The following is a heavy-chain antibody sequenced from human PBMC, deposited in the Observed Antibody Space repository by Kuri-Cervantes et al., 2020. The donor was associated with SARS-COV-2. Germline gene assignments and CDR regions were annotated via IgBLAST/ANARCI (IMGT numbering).Heavy chain of an antibody. J-gene: IGHJ6*02. Sequence: GGSLRLSCAASGFTFGSYAMHWVRQAPGKGLEWVAVISYDGSNKYYADSVKGRFTISRDNSKNTLYLQMNSLRAEDTAVYYCARVWRGELYYYYGMDVWGQGTTVTVSS. D-gene: IGHD3-3*01. V-gene: IGHV3-30-3*01. CDR3: ARVWRGELYYYYGMDV. CDR1: GFTFGSYA. CDR2: ISYDGSNK.